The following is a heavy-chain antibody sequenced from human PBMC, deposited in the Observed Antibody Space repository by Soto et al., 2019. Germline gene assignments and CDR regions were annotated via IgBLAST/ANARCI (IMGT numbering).Heavy chain of an antibody. J-gene: IGHJ4*02. CDR1: GGSISSGGYY. V-gene: IGHV4-31*03. CDR2: IYYSGST. CDR3: ARMYSSSPKGVDY. D-gene: IGHD6-6*01. Sequence: SETLSLTCTVSGGSISSGGYYWSWIRQHPGKGLEWIGYIYYSGSTYYNPSLKSRVTISVDTSKNQFSLKLSSVTAADTAVYYCARMYSSSPKGVDYWGQGTLVTVSS.